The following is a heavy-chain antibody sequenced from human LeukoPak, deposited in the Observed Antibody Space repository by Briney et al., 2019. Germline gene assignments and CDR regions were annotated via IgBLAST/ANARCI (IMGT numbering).Heavy chain of an antibody. D-gene: IGHD6-6*01. CDR3: ARQSRIAARFYY. CDR2: IYYSGST. Sequence: SETLSLTCTVSGGSISGYFWNWIRQPPGKGLEWIGSIYYSGSTYYNPSLKSRVTISVDMSKNQFSLKLSSVTAADTAVYYCARQSRIAARFYYWGQGTLVTVSS. J-gene: IGHJ4*02. CDR1: GGSISGYF. V-gene: IGHV4-39*01.